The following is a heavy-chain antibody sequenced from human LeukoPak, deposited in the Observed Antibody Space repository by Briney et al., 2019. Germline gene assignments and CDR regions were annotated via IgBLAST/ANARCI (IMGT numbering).Heavy chain of an antibody. V-gene: IGHV4-39*02. CDR3: ASPLMDY. J-gene: IGHJ4*02. Sequence: GKWLQFIASIYHSSSTYYTPSLKSPVTTSVDTSKNHFSLKLSSVTAADTAVYYCASPLMDYWGQGTLVTLSS. CDR2: IYHSSST.